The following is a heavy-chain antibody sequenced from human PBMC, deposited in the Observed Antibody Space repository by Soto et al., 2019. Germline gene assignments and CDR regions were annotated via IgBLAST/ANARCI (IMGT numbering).Heavy chain of an antibody. CDR3: ARSVFP. CDR2: IYYSGST. Sequence: QVQLQESGPGLVKPSQTLSLTCTVSGGSIRSGGYYWNWIRQHPGKGLEWIGYIYYSGSTYYNPSPKRRVNISVDTSKNQFSLKLSSVTAADTAVYYCARSVFPWGQGTLVTVSS. CDR1: GGSIRSGGYY. J-gene: IGHJ5*02. V-gene: IGHV4-31*03.